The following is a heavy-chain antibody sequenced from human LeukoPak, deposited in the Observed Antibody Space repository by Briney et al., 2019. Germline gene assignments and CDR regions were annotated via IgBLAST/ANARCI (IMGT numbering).Heavy chain of an antibody. J-gene: IGHJ4*02. CDR2: ISSRGTTK. CDR3: ARDSGEYSSTYFDY. CDR1: GFTFSDYY. D-gene: IGHD6-6*01. Sequence: GGSLRLSCAASGFTFSDYYMSWIRQAPGKGLEWVSYISSRGTTKYYADSVKGRFTISRDNAKNSLYLQMNSLRAEDTAVYYCARDSGEYSSTYFDYWGQGTLVTVSS. V-gene: IGHV3-11*01.